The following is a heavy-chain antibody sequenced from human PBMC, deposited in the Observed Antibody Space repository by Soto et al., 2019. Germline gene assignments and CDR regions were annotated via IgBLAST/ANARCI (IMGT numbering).Heavy chain of an antibody. D-gene: IGHD5-12*01. CDR3: ARYPEYSAYDAGYFEY. J-gene: IGHJ4*02. CDR2: ISGSVSTT. CDR1: GFSFRDHS. V-gene: IGHV3-23*01. Sequence: PGGSLRLSCAASGFSFRDHSMSWVRQAPGKGLQWVSTISGSVSTTYYADPVKGRFTVSRDNSKSTLYLQMNSLRGEDTAVYYCARYPEYSAYDAGYFEYWGQGTLVTVSS.